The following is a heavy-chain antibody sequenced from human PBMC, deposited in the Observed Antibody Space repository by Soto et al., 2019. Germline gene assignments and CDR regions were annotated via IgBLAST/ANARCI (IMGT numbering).Heavy chain of an antibody. Sequence: SETLSLTCTVSGGSISSSSYYWGWIRQPPGKGLEWIGSIYYSGSTYYNPSLKSRVTISVDTSKNQFSLKLSSVTAADTAVYYCARHPLWFGELLNWFDPWGQGTLVTVSS. CDR3: ARHPLWFGELLNWFDP. D-gene: IGHD3-10*01. V-gene: IGHV4-39*01. CDR1: GGSISSSSYY. CDR2: IYYSGST. J-gene: IGHJ5*02.